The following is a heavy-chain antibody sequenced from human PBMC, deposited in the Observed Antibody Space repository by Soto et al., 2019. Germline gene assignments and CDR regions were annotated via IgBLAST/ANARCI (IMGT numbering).Heavy chain of an antibody. CDR1: GYTFTTYY. V-gene: IGHV1-46*01. J-gene: IGHJ4*02. D-gene: IGHD6-6*01. Sequence: ASVKVSCNASGYTFTTYYMHWVRQAPEQGLEWMGMINPSGGSTNYAQKFQGRVTMTRDTSTSTVYMELSSLRSKDTALYYCARVYSTSSPLFDYWGQGTLVTVSS. CDR2: INPSGGST. CDR3: ARVYSTSSPLFDY.